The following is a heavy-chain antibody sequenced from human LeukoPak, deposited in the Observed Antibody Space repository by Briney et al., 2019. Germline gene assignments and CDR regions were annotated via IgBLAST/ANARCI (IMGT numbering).Heavy chain of an antibody. CDR3: AKDATPGNAIWDYFGK. Sequence: GGSLRLSCTASGFAFGSYAMYWVRQAPGKGLEWVSSIGSTDIYYADSVKGRFTVSRDNSKNTLYLQLNNLRAEDSAVYYCAKDATPGNAIWDYFGKWGQGTLVTVSS. D-gene: IGHD1-1*01. CDR1: GFAFGSYA. V-gene: IGHV3-23*01. CDR2: IGSTDI. J-gene: IGHJ4*02.